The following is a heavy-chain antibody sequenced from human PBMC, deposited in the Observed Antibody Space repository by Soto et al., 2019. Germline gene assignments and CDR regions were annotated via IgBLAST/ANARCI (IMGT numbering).Heavy chain of an antibody. CDR1: GGSFSGYY. CDR2: INHSGST. Sequence: QVQLQQWGAGLLKPSETLSLTCAVYGGSFSGYYWSWIRQPPGKGLERIGEINHSGSTNYNPSLKSRVTRSVDTSENQFSLKLSSVTAADTAVYYCSSGRVLGYWGQGTLVTVSS. D-gene: IGHD3-3*01. CDR3: SSGRVLGY. J-gene: IGHJ4*02. V-gene: IGHV4-34*01.